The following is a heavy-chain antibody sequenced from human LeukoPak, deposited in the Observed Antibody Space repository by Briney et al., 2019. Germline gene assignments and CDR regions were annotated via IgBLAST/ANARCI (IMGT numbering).Heavy chain of an antibody. CDR1: GDSVSGISFY. Sequence: SETLSLTCTVSGDSVSGISFYWSWIRQPPGKGLQYIGYIQYSGSTNYNPSLKSRVTISVDTSKNQFSLNLNSVTAADTAVYYCAIDTVRGFQYWGQGTLVTVSS. CDR3: AIDTVRGFQY. J-gene: IGHJ4*02. CDR2: IQYSGST. V-gene: IGHV4-61*01.